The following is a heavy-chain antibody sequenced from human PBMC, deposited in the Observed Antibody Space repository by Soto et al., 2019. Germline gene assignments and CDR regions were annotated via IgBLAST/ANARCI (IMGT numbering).Heavy chain of an antibody. CDR1: GFSLGSYG. CDR2: IGFDGKNE. J-gene: IGHJ4*02. Sequence: QVQLVESGGGVVQPGRSLRLSCDVSGFSLGSYGRHWVRQAPGKGLEWVAVIGFDGKNENYGDSVKGRFTVSRDNSRNTLYLQMNSLRVEDTAVYFCAREIGYSSTWPAYLGQGTLVTVSS. V-gene: IGHV3-33*01. CDR3: AREIGYSSTWPAY. D-gene: IGHD6-13*01.